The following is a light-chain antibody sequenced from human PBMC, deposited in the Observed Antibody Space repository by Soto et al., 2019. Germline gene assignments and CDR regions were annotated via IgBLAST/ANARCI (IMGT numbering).Light chain of an antibody. CDR1: SSDVGAYNY. J-gene: IGLJ3*02. CDR3: SSFASSNSCV. V-gene: IGLV2-8*01. Sequence: QSALTQPPSASGSPGQSVTISCTGTSSDVGAYNYVSWYQQHAGKAPKLVIYEVTKRPSGVPDRFSGSKSANTASLTVSGLHAEEEADYYCSSFASSNSCVFGGGTKLTVL. CDR2: EVT.